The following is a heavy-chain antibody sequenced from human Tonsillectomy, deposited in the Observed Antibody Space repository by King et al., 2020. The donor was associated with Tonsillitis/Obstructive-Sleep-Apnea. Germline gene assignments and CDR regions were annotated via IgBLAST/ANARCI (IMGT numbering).Heavy chain of an antibody. V-gene: IGHV3-30*01. CDR2: ISYDGSNK. CDR3: ARDESVAGVH. Sequence: VQLVESGGGVVQPGRSLRLSCAASGFTFSSYAIHWVRQAPGKGREWVAVISYDGSNKNYADSVKGRFTISRDNSKNTLYLQMNSLRAEDTAVYYCARDESVAGVHWGQGTLVTVSS. D-gene: IGHD1-1*01. J-gene: IGHJ4*02. CDR1: GFTFSSYA.